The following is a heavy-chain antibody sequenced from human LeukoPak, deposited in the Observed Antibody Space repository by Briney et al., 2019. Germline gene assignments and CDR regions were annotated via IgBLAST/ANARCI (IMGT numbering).Heavy chain of an antibody. V-gene: IGHV4-4*07. J-gene: IGHJ4*02. Sequence: SETLSLPCTVSTASINSYYWGWVRQPAGRGLEWIGRIYTTGMTQYDPSLQSRVTMSVDTSQKQFSLNLRSVTAADTAIYFCVRHGYTASHFFLDYWSQGALVTVSS. CDR3: VRHGYTASHFFLDY. D-gene: IGHD5-18*01. CDR1: TASINSYY. CDR2: IYTTGMT.